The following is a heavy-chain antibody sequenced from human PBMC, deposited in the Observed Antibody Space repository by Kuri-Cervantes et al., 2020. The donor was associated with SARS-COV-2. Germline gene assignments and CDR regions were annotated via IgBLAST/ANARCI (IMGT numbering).Heavy chain of an antibody. CDR1: GFTFSSYS. J-gene: IGHJ1*01. CDR2: ISSSSSYI. D-gene: IGHD6-19*01. CDR3: ARARQWLVGYFQH. Sequence: GESLKISCAASGFTFSSYSMNWVRQAPGKGLEWGSSISSSSSYIYYADSVKGRFTIARDNAKNSLYLQMNSLRAEDTAVYYCARARQWLVGYFQHWGQGTLVTVSS. V-gene: IGHV3-21*01.